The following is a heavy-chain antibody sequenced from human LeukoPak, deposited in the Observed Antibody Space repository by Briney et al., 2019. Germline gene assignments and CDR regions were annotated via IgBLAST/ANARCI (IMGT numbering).Heavy chain of an antibody. V-gene: IGHV3-48*01. CDR1: GFIFTDYN. Sequence: GGSLRLSCGPSGFIFTDYNMIWFRQAPGKGLECISFISSRATAISYADSVKGRCTISRDNAENSLYLQLNSLRVEDTAVYYCARGHSVYDFRLYWGQGTLVTVSS. CDR3: ARGHSVYDFRLY. J-gene: IGHJ4*02. CDR2: ISSRATAI. D-gene: IGHD5/OR15-5a*01.